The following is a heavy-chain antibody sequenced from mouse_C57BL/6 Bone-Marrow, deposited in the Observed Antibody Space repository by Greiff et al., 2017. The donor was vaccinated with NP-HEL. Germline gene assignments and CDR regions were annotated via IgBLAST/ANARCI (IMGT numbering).Heavy chain of an antibody. V-gene: IGHV2-2*01. CDR2: IWSGGST. CDR3: ARNYSNYSGLWGMDY. J-gene: IGHJ4*01. CDR1: GFSLTSYG. D-gene: IGHD2-5*01. Sequence: VQLQQSGPGLVQPSQSLSITCTVSGFSLTSYGVHWVRQSPGKGLEWLGVIWSGGSTDYNAAFISRLSISKDNSKSQVFFKMNSLQADDTARYYCARNYSNYSGLWGMDYWGQGTSVTVSS.